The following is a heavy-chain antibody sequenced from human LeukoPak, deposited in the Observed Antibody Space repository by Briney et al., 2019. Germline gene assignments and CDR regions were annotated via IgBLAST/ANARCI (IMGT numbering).Heavy chain of an antibody. Sequence: SETLSLTCTVSGGSISSSSYYWGWIRQPPGKGLEWIGSMYSSGSTYYNPSLKSRVTISVDTSKNQFSLKLSSVTAADTAVYYCARDYSDRDSSSWYSAFDIWGQGTMVTVSS. CDR3: ARDYSDRDSSSWYSAFDI. J-gene: IGHJ3*02. D-gene: IGHD6-13*01. V-gene: IGHV4-39*07. CDR1: GGSISSSSYY. CDR2: MYSSGST.